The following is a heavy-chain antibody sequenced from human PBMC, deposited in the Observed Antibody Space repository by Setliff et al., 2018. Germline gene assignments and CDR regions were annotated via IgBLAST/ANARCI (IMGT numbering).Heavy chain of an antibody. Sequence: PSETLSLTCTVPGGSIGSYYWSWIRQPAGKGLEWIGHIYIGGSANYNPSLKSRVTMSIDTSKNQFSLKLNSVTAADMAVYYCAREQWLDPPGYYYMDVWAKGTTVTVSS. CDR1: GGSIGSYY. CDR2: IYIGGSA. D-gene: IGHD6-19*01. J-gene: IGHJ6*03. CDR3: AREQWLDPPGYYYMDV. V-gene: IGHV4-4*07.